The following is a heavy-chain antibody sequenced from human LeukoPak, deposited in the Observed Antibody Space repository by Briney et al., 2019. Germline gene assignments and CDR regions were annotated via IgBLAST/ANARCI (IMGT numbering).Heavy chain of an antibody. D-gene: IGHD1-26*01. CDR2: ITSSGRYI. V-gene: IGHV3-21*01. CDR3: ARDRGSYTLEY. CDR1: GFTFTNYN. J-gene: IGHJ4*02. Sequence: GRSLRLSCAASGFTFTNYNMDWVRQAPGKGLEWVSSITSSGRYIDYADSVKGRFTISRDNAKNSLYLKMNSLRGEDTAVYYCARDRGSYTLEYWGQGTLVTVSS.